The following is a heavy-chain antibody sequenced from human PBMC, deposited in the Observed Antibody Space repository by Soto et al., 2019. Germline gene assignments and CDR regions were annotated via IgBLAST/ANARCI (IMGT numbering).Heavy chain of an antibody. J-gene: IGHJ4*02. V-gene: IGHV3-23*01. CDR2: ISGSGDGT. Sequence: LSCAASGFTFSSFALSWVRQAPGKGLEWVSAISGSGDGTDYADSVKGRFTISRDNSKNTLYLQMNSLRAEDTAVYYCAGPGYSSQDYWGQGALVTVSS. CDR3: AGPGYSSQDY. D-gene: IGHD5-18*01. CDR1: GFTFSSFA.